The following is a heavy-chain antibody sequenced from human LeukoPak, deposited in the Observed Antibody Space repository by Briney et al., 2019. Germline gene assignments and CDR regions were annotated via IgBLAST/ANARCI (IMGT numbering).Heavy chain of an antibody. CDR1: GYTFTSYA. CDR2: INAGNGNT. V-gene: IGHV1-3*01. CDR3: AMRKPYDSSGPFDY. D-gene: IGHD3-22*01. J-gene: IGHJ4*02. Sequence: ASVKVSCKASGYTFTSYAMHWVRQAPGQRLEWMGWINAGNGNTKYSQKFKGRVTITRDTSASTAYMELSSLRSEDTAMYYCAMRKPYDSSGPFDYWGQGTLVTVSS.